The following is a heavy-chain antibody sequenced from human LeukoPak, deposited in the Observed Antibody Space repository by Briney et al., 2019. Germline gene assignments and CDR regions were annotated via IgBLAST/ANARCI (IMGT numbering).Heavy chain of an antibody. CDR1: GGSISSGDYY. CDR3: ARGGGIYYDSSGYPSWDY. J-gene: IGHJ4*02. D-gene: IGHD3-22*01. Sequence: SETLSLTCTVSGGSISSGDYYWRWIRQPPGTGLEWIGYIYYSGSTYYNPSLKSRVTISVDTSKNQFSLKLSSVTAADTAVYYCARGGGIYYDSSGYPSWDYWGQGTLVTVSS. V-gene: IGHV4-30-4*01. CDR2: IYYSGST.